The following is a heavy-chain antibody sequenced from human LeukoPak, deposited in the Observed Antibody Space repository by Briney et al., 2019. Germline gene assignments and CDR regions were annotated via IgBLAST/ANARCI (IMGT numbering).Heavy chain of an antibody. D-gene: IGHD5-12*01. CDR1: GYTFTSYD. V-gene: IGHV1-8*01. CDR3: ARVMDIVVDAFDI. J-gene: IGHJ3*02. CDR2: MNPNSGNT. Sequence: ASVKVSCKASGYTFTSYDINWVRQATGQGLEWMGWMNPNSGNTGYAQKFQGRVTMTRNTSISTAYMELSSLRSEDTAVYYCARVMDIVVDAFDIWGQGTMVTVSS.